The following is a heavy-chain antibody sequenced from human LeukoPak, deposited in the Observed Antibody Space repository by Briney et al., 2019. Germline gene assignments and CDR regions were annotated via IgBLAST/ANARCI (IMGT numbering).Heavy chain of an antibody. V-gene: IGHV1-46*01. D-gene: IGHD3-10*01. Sequence: ASVTVSCTASGYTFTSYYMHWVRQAPGQGLEWMGIINPSGGSTSYAQKFQGRVTMTRDTSTSTVYMELSSLRSEDTAVYYCARLKVRGVTPYAFDIWGQGTMVTVSS. CDR2: INPSGGST. CDR1: GYTFTSYY. CDR3: ARLKVRGVTPYAFDI. J-gene: IGHJ3*02.